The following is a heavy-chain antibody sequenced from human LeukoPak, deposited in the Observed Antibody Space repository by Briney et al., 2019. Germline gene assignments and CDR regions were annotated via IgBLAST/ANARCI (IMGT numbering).Heavy chain of an antibody. CDR2: IRSSSSYI. J-gene: IGHJ4*02. Sequence: PGGSLRLSCAASGFTFSRDAMNWVRQAPGKGLEWVSSIRSSSSYIYYADSVKGRFTISRDNAKNSLYLQMNSLRAEDTAVYYCAKPGYSGYDYEDYWGQGTLVTVSS. V-gene: IGHV3-21*01. CDR1: GFTFSRDA. D-gene: IGHD5-12*01. CDR3: AKPGYSGYDYEDY.